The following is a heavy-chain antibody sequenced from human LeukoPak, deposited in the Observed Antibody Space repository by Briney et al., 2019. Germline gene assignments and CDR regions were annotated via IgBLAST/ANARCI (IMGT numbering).Heavy chain of an antibody. CDR3: ARGRPGDYFDY. J-gene: IGHJ4*02. V-gene: IGHV1-2*02. CDR1: GYIFTGYF. D-gene: IGHD6-25*01. Sequence: ASVKVSCKASGYIFTGYFIHWVRQAPGQGLEWMGWINPNSGGTSYLQSFQGRVTMTRDTSISTAYMDLSRLRSDDTALYYCARGRPGDYFDYWGQGTLVTVSS. CDR2: INPNSGGT.